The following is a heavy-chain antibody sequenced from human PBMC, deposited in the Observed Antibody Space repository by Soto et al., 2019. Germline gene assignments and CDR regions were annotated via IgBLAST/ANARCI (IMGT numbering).Heavy chain of an antibody. Sequence: SETLSLTCTVSGGSISSGDYYWSWIRQPPGKGLEWIGYIYYSGSTYYNPSLKSRVTISVDTSKNQFSLKLSSVTAADTAVYYCARSRSYYDSSVNFDYWGQGTLVTVSS. J-gene: IGHJ4*02. D-gene: IGHD3-22*01. CDR2: IYYSGST. V-gene: IGHV4-30-4*01. CDR1: GGSISSGDYY. CDR3: ARSRSYYDSSVNFDY.